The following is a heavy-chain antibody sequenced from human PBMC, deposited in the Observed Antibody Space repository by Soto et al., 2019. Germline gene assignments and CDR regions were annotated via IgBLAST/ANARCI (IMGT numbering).Heavy chain of an antibody. CDR2: IWYDGSNK. Sequence: GGSLRLSCAASGLTFSSYGMHWVRQAPGKGLEWVAVIWYDGSNKHYADSVKGRFTISRDNSKNTLYLEMNSLRAEDTAVYYCARDTYYYDRSDYYKYGMDVWGQGTTVTVSS. CDR1: GLTFSSYG. CDR3: ARDTYYYDRSDYYKYGMDV. D-gene: IGHD3-22*01. J-gene: IGHJ6*02. V-gene: IGHV3-33*01.